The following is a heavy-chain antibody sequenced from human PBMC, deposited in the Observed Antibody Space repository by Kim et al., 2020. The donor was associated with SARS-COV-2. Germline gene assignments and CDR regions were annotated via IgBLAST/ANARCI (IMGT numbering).Heavy chain of an antibody. D-gene: IGHD6-6*01. CDR2: IWYDGSNK. CDR1: GFTFSSYG. Sequence: WGSLRLSCAASGFTFSSYGMHWVRQAPGKGLEWVAVIWYDGSNKYYADSVKGRFTISRDNSKNTLYLQMNSLRAEDTAVYYCAREYSSSSTLGYYYGMDVWGQGTTVTVSS. J-gene: IGHJ6*02. V-gene: IGHV3-33*01. CDR3: AREYSSSSTLGYYYGMDV.